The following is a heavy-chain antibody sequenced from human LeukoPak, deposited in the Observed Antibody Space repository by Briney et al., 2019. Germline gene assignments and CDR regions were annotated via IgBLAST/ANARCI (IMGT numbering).Heavy chain of an antibody. J-gene: IGHJ4*02. V-gene: IGHV3-23*01. CDR2: ISGSGDKT. CDR3: AKRSAYTTGWFFDL. Sequence: PGGSLRLSCAASGFSFSTYAMTWVRQAPGKGLEWASSISGSGDKTYYAESVKGRFTISRDNPKNTLFLQMNSLRAEDTAIFYCAKRSAYTTGWFFDLWGQGILVTVSS. D-gene: IGHD6-19*01. CDR1: GFSFSTYA.